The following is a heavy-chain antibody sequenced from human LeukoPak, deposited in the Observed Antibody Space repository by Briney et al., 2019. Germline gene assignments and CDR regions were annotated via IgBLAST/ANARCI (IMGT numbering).Heavy chain of an antibody. Sequence: ASVKVSCKASGYTFTGYYMHWVRQAPGQGLEWMGRINPNSGGTNCAQKLQGRVTMTTDTSTSTAYMELRSLRSDGTAVYYCARSYNWNSYRFDYWGQGTLVTVSS. CDR3: ARSYNWNSYRFDY. D-gene: IGHD1-7*01. CDR1: GYTFTGYY. J-gene: IGHJ4*02. V-gene: IGHV1-2*06. CDR2: INPNSGGT.